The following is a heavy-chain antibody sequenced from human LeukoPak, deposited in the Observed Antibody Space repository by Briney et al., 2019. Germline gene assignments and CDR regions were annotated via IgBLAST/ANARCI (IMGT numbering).Heavy chain of an antibody. D-gene: IGHD5-18*01. V-gene: IGHV4-34*01. CDR3: ARGRRGYSYGFSWFDP. J-gene: IGHJ5*02. Sequence: TPSETLSLTCAVYGGSFSGYYWSWIRQPPGKGLEWIGEINHSGSTNYNPSLKSRVTISVDTSKNQFSLKLSSVTAADMAVYYCARGRRGYSYGFSWFDPWGQGTLVTVSS. CDR2: INHSGST. CDR1: GGSFSGYY.